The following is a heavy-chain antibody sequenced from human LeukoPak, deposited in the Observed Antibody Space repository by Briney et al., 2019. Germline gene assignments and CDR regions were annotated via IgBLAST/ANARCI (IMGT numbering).Heavy chain of an antibody. Sequence: GGFMIPSWAASGCFASWALLCGGRQAAGKGVERVSVNSCGGSTHYADSVNGRFTISRDNSKNTLYVQMNSLRAEDTAVYYCARHCSGGSCVGPHPFDYWGQGTLVTVSS. J-gene: IGHJ4*02. D-gene: IGHD2-15*01. CDR2: NSCGGST. CDR1: GCFASWAL. V-gene: IGHV3-66*04. CDR3: ARHCSGGSCVGPHPFDY.